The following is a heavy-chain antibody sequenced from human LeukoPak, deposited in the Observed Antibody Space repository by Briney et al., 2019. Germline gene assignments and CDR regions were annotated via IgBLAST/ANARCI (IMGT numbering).Heavy chain of an antibody. CDR3: ATAHICSGGSCYSVVDY. Sequence: ASVKVSCKASGGTFSSYAISWVQQAPGKGLEWMGLVDPEDGETIYAEKFQGRVTITADTSTDTAYMELSSLRSEDTAVYYCATAHICSGGSCYSVVDYWGQGTLVTVSS. CDR2: VDPEDGET. CDR1: GGTFSSYA. D-gene: IGHD2-15*01. J-gene: IGHJ4*02. V-gene: IGHV1-69-2*01.